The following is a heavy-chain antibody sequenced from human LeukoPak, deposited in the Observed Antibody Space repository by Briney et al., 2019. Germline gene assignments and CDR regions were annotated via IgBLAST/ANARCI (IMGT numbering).Heavy chain of an antibody. D-gene: IGHD2-15*01. CDR2: INDDGSDT. Sequence: PGRSLRLSCAVSGFTFKLYWMHWFRQAPGKGPVWVSRINDDGSDTTYADSVKGRFTISRDDAKNMLFLQMNSLRAEDTAVYYCVRGGPSTWSWGQGTLVTVSS. V-gene: IGHV3-74*01. CDR1: GFTFKLYW. J-gene: IGHJ5*02. CDR3: VRGGPSTWS.